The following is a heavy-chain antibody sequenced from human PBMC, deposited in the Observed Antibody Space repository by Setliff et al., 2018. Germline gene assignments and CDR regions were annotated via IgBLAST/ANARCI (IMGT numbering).Heavy chain of an antibody. J-gene: IGHJ4*02. CDR2: ISPGGGAT. D-gene: IGHD3-16*02. V-gene: IGHV1-46*01. CDR1: GFTFINYY. Sequence: GASVKVSCKASGFTFINYYMHWLRQAPGQGLEWLGIISPGGGATTYAQKFQGRVILARDTSTGTVYMELGALKSDDTAVYYCARASTSIDPYDFDYWGQGTLVTVSS. CDR3: ARASTSIDPYDFDY.